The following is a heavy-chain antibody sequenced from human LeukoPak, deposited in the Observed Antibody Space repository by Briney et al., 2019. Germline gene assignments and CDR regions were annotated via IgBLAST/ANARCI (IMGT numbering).Heavy chain of an antibody. V-gene: IGHV3-33*01. J-gene: IGHJ4*02. D-gene: IGHD3-10*01. CDR2: IWYDESDI. CDR3: ARDLSMVRGPLDY. Sequence: GGSLRLSCAASGFFFSTYGRHWVRQPPGKGLEWVAVIWYDESDIYYADSVKGRFTISRDNSKNTLYLQVNSLRAEDTAVYYCARDLSMVRGPLDYWGRGTLVTVSS. CDR1: GFFFSTYG.